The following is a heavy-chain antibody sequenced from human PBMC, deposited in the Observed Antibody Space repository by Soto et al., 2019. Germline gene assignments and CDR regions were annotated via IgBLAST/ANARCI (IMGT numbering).Heavy chain of an antibody. CDR2: IWYDGSNK. D-gene: IGHD4-17*01. Sequence: GGSLRLSCAASGFTFSSYGMHWVRQAPGKGLEWVAVIWYDGSNKYYADSVKGRFTISRDNSKNTLYLQMNSLRAEDTAVYYCAREAYGDFPYYYYGMDVWGQGTTVTSP. V-gene: IGHV3-33*01. CDR3: AREAYGDFPYYYYGMDV. J-gene: IGHJ6*02. CDR1: GFTFSSYG.